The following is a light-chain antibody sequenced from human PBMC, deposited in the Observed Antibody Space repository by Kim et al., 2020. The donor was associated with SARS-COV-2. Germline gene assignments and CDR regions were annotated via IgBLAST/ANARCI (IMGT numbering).Light chain of an antibody. CDR3: QAWDSSTEV. J-gene: IGLJ1*01. CDR2: QDS. V-gene: IGLV3-1*01. Sequence: SSELTQPPSVSVSPGQTASITCSGDKLGDKYACWYQQKPGQSPVLVIYQDSKRPSGIPERFSGSNSGNTATLTISGTQAMDEADYYCQAWDSSTEVFGTGTKVTVL. CDR1: KLGDKY.